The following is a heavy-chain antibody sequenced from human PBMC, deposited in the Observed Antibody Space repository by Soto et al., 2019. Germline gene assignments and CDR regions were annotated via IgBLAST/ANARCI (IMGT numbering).Heavy chain of an antibody. CDR3: WRRTAIAAGSFDY. CDR1: GFTFSSYA. J-gene: IGHJ4*02. V-gene: IGHV3-30-3*01. Sequence: PGGSLRLSCADSGFTFSSYAMHWVRQAPGKGLEWVAVISYDGSNKYYADSVKGRFTISRDNSKNTLYLQMNSLRAEDTAVYYCWRRTAIAAGSFDYWGQGTLVTVSS. D-gene: IGHD6-13*01. CDR2: ISYDGSNK.